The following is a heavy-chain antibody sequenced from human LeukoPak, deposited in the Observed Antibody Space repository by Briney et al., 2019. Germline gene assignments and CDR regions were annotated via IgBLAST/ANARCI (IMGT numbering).Heavy chain of an antibody. J-gene: IGHJ4*02. D-gene: IGHD3-10*01. V-gene: IGHV4-59*08. CDR1: GGSISSYY. CDR2: IYYSGST. CDR3: ARHSEYYSGSGSASGYFDY. Sequence: SETLSLTCTVSGGSISSYYWSWIRQPPGKGLEWIGYIYYSGSTNYNPSLKSRVTISGDTSKNQISLKLSSVTAADTAVYYCARHSEYYSGSGSASGYFDYWGQGTLVIVSS.